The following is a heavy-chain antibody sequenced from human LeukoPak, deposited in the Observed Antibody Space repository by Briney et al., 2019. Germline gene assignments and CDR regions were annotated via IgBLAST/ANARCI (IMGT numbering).Heavy chain of an antibody. J-gene: IGHJ5*02. Sequence: SETLSLTCTVSGGSISSYYWSWIRQPPGKGLEWIGYIYYSGSTNYNPSLKSRVTISVDTSKNQFSLKLSSVTAADTAVYYCAWTPGRDWFDPWGQGTLVTVSS. CDR2: IYYSGST. CDR3: AWTPGRDWFDP. V-gene: IGHV4-59*01. CDR1: GGSISSYY. D-gene: IGHD1-14*01.